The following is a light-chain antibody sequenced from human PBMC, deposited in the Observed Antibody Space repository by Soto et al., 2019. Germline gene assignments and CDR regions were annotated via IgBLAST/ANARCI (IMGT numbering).Light chain of an antibody. Sequence: EIVLPQSAGTLSLSPGQRTTLSCRASQSVSSRYLAWYQQKPGQAPRLLIYGASNRSTGSPDRFSGSGSGTDFTLIISRLEPEDFAVYFFQQYVRSPPFTFGRGTKVEIK. V-gene: IGKV3-20*01. CDR1: QSVSSRY. CDR2: GAS. CDR3: QQYVRSPPFT. J-gene: IGKJ2*01.